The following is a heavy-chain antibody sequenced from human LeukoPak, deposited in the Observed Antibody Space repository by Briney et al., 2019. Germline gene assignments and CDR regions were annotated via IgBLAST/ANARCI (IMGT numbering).Heavy chain of an antibody. V-gene: IGHV4-31*03. CDR1: GVSISSGGYY. CDR3: ARETEVEDSYAYKLAFYFDY. Sequence: EASQTLSLTCTVSGVSISSGGYYWSWIRQHPGKGLEWIGYIYYSGSTYYNPSLKSRVTISLDTFKNQISLKLSSVTAADTAVYYCARETEVEDSYAYKLAFYFDYWGQGTLVTVPS. CDR2: IYYSGST. D-gene: IGHD5-18*01. J-gene: IGHJ4*02.